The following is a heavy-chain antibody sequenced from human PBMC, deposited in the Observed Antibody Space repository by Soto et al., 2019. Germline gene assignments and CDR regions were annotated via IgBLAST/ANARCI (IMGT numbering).Heavy chain of an antibody. J-gene: IGHJ4*02. V-gene: IGHV1-18*01. CDR3: ARVIDGYSPGKHFDY. CDR1: GYTFTSYG. D-gene: IGHD2-15*01. CDR2: ISAYNGNT. Sequence: ASVKVSCKASGYTFTSYGISWVRQAPGQGLEWMGWISAYNGNTNYAQKLQGRVTMTTDTSTSTAYMELRSLRSDDTAVYYCARVIDGYSPGKHFDYWGQGTLVTVSS.